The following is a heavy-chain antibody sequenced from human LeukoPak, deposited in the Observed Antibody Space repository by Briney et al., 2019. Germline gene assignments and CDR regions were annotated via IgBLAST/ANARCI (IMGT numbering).Heavy chain of an antibody. Sequence: ASVKVSCKTSGYTFSSYGIAWVRQAHGQGLEWMGWISGYNGKTNYAKNLQGRVTMTTDTSTSTGYMELRSLRSDDTAVYYCAREGALHDTGDHYLSWFDPWGQGTLVTVSS. CDR3: AREGALHDTGDHYLSWFDP. V-gene: IGHV1-18*01. J-gene: IGHJ5*02. CDR2: ISGYNGKT. D-gene: IGHD2-8*02. CDR1: GYTFSSYG.